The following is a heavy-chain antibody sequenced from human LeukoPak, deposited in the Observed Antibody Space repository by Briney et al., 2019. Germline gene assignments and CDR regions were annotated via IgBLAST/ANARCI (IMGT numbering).Heavy chain of an antibody. Sequence: SETLSLTCAVYDGLFSGYYWSWIRQPPGMGLEWIGEVNHSGTTNYNPSLKSRVTISVDTSKSQFSLKLTSVTAADTAVYYYARVPDCSTTSCYTLGWLDPWGQGTLVTVSS. J-gene: IGHJ5*02. CDR1: DGLFSGYY. V-gene: IGHV4-34*01. CDR2: VNHSGTT. CDR3: ARVPDCSTTSCYTLGWLDP. D-gene: IGHD2-2*02.